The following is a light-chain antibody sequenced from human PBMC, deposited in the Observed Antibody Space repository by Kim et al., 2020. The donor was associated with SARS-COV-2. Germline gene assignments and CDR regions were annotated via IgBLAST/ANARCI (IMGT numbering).Light chain of an antibody. CDR2: AGS. V-gene: IGKV1-12*01. CDR1: QGISRR. J-gene: IGKJ4*01. CDR3: QQANSFPLT. Sequence: ATVGDRSNNTLRGRQGISRRVGWDSEKTREAPKAPVYAGSSLQSGVPSRFSGSGSGTDFTLTISSLQPEDFATYYCQQANSFPLTFGGGTKVEIK.